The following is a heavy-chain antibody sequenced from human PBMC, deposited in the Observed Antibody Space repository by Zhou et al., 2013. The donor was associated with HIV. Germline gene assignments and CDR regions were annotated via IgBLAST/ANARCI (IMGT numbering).Heavy chain of an antibody. CDR3: ARGGAGIAVAGTLDY. D-gene: IGHD6-19*01. Sequence: QVQLVQSGAEVKKPGSSVKVSCKASGGTFSSYAISWVRQAPGQGLEWMGRIIPILGIANYAQKFQGRVTITADKSTSTAYMELSSLRSEDTAVYYCARGGAGIAVAGTLDYWGPGEPLVTVSS. J-gene: IGHJ4*02. V-gene: IGHV1-69*04. CDR2: IIPILGIA. CDR1: GGTFSSYA.